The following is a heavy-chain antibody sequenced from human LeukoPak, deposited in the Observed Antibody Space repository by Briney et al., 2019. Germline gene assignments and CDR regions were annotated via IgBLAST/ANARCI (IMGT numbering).Heavy chain of an antibody. V-gene: IGHV3-74*01. CDR2: IKSDGST. CDR1: GFTFSSYW. J-gene: IGHJ1*01. D-gene: IGHD3-22*01. CDR3: ARAPSEIGGYYPEYFRH. Sequence: PGGSLRLSCAASGFTFSSYWMHWVRQAPGKGLVWVSRIKSDGSTKYADSVKGRFTISRDNAKNTGSLQMDSLRAEDTGVYYCARAPSEIGGYYPEYFRHWGQGTLVTVSS.